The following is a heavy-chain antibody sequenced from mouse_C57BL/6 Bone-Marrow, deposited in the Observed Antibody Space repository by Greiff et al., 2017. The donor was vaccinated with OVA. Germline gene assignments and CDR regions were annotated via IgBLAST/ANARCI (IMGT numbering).Heavy chain of an antibody. CDR2: IDPSDSET. V-gene: IGHV1-52*01. CDR3: ALYYYGSSPFAY. Sequence: QVQLQQPGAELVRPGSSVKLSCKASGYTFTSYWLHWVKQRPIQGLEWIGNIDPSDSETHYNQKFKDKATLTVDKSSSTAYMQLSSLTAEDSAVYYGALYYYGSSPFAYWGQGTLVTVSA. CDR1: GYTFTSYW. D-gene: IGHD1-1*01. J-gene: IGHJ3*01.